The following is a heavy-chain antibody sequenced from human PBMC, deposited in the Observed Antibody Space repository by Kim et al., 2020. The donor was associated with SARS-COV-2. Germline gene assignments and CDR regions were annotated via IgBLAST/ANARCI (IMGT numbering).Heavy chain of an antibody. Sequence: GGSLRLSCTASGFTFGDYAMSWFRQAPGKGLEWVGFIRSKAYGGTTEYAASVKGRFTISRDDSKSIAYLQMNSLKTEDTAVYYCTRVGSSSGWYVLPSSDFDYWGQGTLVTVSS. V-gene: IGHV3-49*03. CDR1: GFTFGDYA. CDR3: TRVGSSSGWYVLPSSDFDY. D-gene: IGHD6-19*01. J-gene: IGHJ4*02. CDR2: IRSKAYGGTT.